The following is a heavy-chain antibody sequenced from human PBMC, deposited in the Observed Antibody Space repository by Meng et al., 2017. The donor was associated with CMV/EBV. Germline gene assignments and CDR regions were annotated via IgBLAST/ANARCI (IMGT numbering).Heavy chain of an antibody. Sequence: SVKVSCKASGGTFSSYAISWVRQVPGQGLEWMGGIIPIFGTANYAQKFQGRVTITTDESTSTAYMELSSLRSEDTAVYYCARRKLVGYCTNGVCPGWFDPWGQGTLVTVSS. CDR1: GGTFSSYA. J-gene: IGHJ5*02. CDR2: IIPIFGTA. V-gene: IGHV1-69*05. D-gene: IGHD2-8*01. CDR3: ARRKLVGYCTNGVCPGWFDP.